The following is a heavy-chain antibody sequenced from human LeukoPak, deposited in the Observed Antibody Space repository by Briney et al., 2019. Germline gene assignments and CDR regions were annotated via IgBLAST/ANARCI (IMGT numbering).Heavy chain of an antibody. CDR3: ARVSFGSGSLTPDY. CDR2: IDPNSGGT. CDR1: GYTFTGYY. V-gene: IGHV1-2*02. Sequence: ASVKVSCKASGYTFTGYYMHWVRQAPGQGLEWMGWIDPNSGGTSYAQKFQGRVTMTRDTSISTAYMELSRLRSDDTAVYYCARVSFGSGSLTPDYWGQGTLVTVPS. D-gene: IGHD3-10*01. J-gene: IGHJ4*02.